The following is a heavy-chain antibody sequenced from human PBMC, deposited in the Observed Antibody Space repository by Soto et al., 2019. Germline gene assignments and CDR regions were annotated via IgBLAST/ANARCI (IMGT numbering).Heavy chain of an antibody. D-gene: IGHD2-2*01. Sequence: PSETLSLTSAVSGGSISSGDYYWSWIRQPPGKGLEWIGYIYYSGSTYYNPSLKSRVTISVDTSKNQFSLKLSSVTAADTAVYYCARKLVPAADYFGYWDQGTLVTVSS. CDR1: GGSISSGDYY. J-gene: IGHJ4*02. V-gene: IGHV4-30-4*01. CDR2: IYYSGST. CDR3: ARKLVPAADYFGY.